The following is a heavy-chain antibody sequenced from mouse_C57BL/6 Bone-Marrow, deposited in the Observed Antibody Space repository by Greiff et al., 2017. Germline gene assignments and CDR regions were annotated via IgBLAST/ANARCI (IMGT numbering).Heavy chain of an antibody. J-gene: IGHJ3*01. V-gene: IGHV14-4*01. D-gene: IGHD2-4*01. CDR2: IDPENGDT. CDR3: TTDYDYDGHCG. CDR1: GFNIKDDY. Sequence: VQLQQSGAELVRPGASVKLSCTASGFNIKDDYMHWVKQRPEQGLEWIGWIDPENGDTEYASKFQGKATITADTSSNTAYLQLSSLTSEDTAVYYCTTDYDYDGHCGRGQGTLVTVSA.